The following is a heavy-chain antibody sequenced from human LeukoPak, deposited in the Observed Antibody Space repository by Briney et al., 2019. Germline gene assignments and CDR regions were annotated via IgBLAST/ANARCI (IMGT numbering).Heavy chain of an antibody. CDR2: ISGSGGST. CDR3: AKEGVPAAMNHYFDY. Sequence: PGGSLRLYCAASGFTFRSYAMSWVRQARGKGLEWVSAISGSGGSTYYADSVKGRFTISRDNSKNTLYLQVNSLRAEDTAVYYCAKEGVPAAMNHYFDYWGQGTLVTVSS. D-gene: IGHD2-2*01. V-gene: IGHV3-23*01. CDR1: GFTFRSYA. J-gene: IGHJ4*02.